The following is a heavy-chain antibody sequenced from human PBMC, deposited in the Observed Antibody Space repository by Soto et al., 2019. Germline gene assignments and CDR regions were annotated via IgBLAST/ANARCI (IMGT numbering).Heavy chain of an antibody. J-gene: IGHJ5*02. CDR1: GGSISSNDFY. CDR2: LYYRGNT. Sequence: QVQLQESGPGLVKPSQTLSLTCIVSGGSISSNDFYWSWIRQHPGKGLEWIGYLYYRGNTYYYPSLKSRVTILVDTSKNQFSLKVSSVTAADTAVYYRASVSGSWQNWFDPWGRGTLVTVSS. D-gene: IGHD6-13*01. V-gene: IGHV4-31*03. CDR3: ASVSGSWQNWFDP.